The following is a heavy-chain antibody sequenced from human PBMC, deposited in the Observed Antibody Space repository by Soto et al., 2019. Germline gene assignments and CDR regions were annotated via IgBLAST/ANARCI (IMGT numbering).Heavy chain of an antibody. CDR1: GGSFKSGSYS. Sequence: SETLSLTCTVSGGSFKSGSYSWSWIRQPPGKGLEWIGYIHHTGSTTYSPSLKSRVTMSVDTSKKQFSLELNSVTAADTAIYYCARGVGNSRGTFFDYWGQGALVTVSS. D-gene: IGHD3-22*01. J-gene: IGHJ4*02. CDR2: IHHTGST. CDR3: ARGVGNSRGTFFDY. V-gene: IGHV4-61*01.